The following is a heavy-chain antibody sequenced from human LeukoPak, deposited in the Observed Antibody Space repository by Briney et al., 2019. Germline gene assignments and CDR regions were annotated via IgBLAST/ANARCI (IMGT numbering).Heavy chain of an antibody. CDR2: INNDGSGT. V-gene: IGHV3-74*01. CDR3: VRGGWNHAMDV. Sequence: GGSLKLSCAASAFTFRDFWIHWVRQAPGKGLVWVSCINNDGSGTTYADSVKGRFTVSRDNAKNTVSLQMNSLRVEDTAVYYCVRGGWNHAMDVWGRGTTVTVSS. D-gene: IGHD1-1*01. CDR1: AFTFRDFW. J-gene: IGHJ6*02.